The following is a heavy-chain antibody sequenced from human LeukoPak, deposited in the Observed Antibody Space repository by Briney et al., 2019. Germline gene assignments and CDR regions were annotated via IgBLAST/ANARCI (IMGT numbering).Heavy chain of an antibody. CDR1: GFTFSSYG. J-gene: IGHJ4*02. CDR2: IRYDGSNK. CDR3: AKEGESGITGTFDY. D-gene: IGHD1-7*01. V-gene: IGHV3-30*02. Sequence: PGGSLRLSCAASGFTFSSYGMHWVRQAPGKGLEWVAFIRYDGSNKYYADSVKGRFTISRDNSKNTLYLQMNSLRAEDTAVYYCAKEGESGITGTFDYWGQGTLVTVSS.